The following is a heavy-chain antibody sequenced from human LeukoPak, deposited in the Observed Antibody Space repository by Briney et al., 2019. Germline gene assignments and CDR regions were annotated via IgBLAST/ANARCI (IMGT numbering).Heavy chain of an antibody. J-gene: IGHJ4*02. D-gene: IGHD3-22*01. V-gene: IGHV3-30-3*01. CDR1: GFTFSSYA. CDR3: ARVYYDSSGLDY. CDR2: ISYDGSNK. Sequence: GGSLRLSCAASGFTFSSYAMHWVRQAPGKGLEWVAVISYDGSNKYYADSVKGQFTISRDNSKNTLYLQMNSLRAEDTAVYYCARVYYDSSGLDYWGQGTLVTVSS.